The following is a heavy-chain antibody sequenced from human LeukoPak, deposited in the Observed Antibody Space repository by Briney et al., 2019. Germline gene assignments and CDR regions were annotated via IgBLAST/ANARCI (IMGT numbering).Heavy chain of an antibody. CDR1: GVTFSSYA. J-gene: IGHJ4*02. Sequence: GGSLRLSCAASGVTFSSYAMHWVRQAPGKGLEWVAVILYDGSNKYYADSVKGRFTISRDNSKNTLYLQMNSLRAEDTAVCYCAQSYSSGWYRYPLSFDYWGQGTLVTVSS. CDR3: AQSYSSGWYRYPLSFDY. V-gene: IGHV3-30-3*01. D-gene: IGHD6-19*01. CDR2: ILYDGSNK.